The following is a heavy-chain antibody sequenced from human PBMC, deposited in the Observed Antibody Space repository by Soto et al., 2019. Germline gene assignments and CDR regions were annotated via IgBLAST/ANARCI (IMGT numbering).Heavy chain of an antibody. J-gene: IGHJ6*03. CDR1: GFTVSSNY. CDR3: ARGDYYYYYMDV. CDR2: IYSGGST. V-gene: IGHV3-66*01. Sequence: EVQLVESGGGLVQPGGSLRLSCAASGFTVSSNYMNWVRQAPGKGLEWVSVIYSGGSTYYADSVKGRFTISRDNSKNTRYLQMNSLRAEDTAVYYCARGDYYYYYMDVWGKGTTVTVSS.